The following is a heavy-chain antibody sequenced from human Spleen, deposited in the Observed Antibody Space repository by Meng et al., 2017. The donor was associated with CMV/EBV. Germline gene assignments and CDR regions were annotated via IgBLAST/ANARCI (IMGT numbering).Heavy chain of an antibody. CDR2: INPSGGST. V-gene: IGHV1-46*01. J-gene: IGHJ6*02. CDR1: GYTFTSYY. CDR3: ARGGVAAGYYYYYGMDV. D-gene: IGHD6-13*01. Sequence: ASVKVSCKASGYTFTSYYMHWVRQAPGQGLEWMGIINPSGGSTSYAQKFQGRVTMTRDTSISTAYMELSRLRSDDTAVYYCARGGVAAGYYYYYGMDVWGQGTTVTVSS.